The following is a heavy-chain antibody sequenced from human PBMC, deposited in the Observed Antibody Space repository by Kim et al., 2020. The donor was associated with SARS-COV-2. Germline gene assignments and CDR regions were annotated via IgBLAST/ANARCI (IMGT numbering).Heavy chain of an antibody. CDR2: IKSKTDGGTS. CDR1: GIPFSNAW. V-gene: IGHV3-15*01. D-gene: IGHD2-2*01. Sequence: GGSLRLSCAVSGIPFSNAWFNWVRQSPGKGLEWVGRIKSKTDGGTSDLAAPVKGRFAISRDDSKNTLYLLMNNVKTDDSAVYYCTTDSMRWGQGTLVTVS. J-gene: IGHJ4*02. CDR3: TTDSMR.